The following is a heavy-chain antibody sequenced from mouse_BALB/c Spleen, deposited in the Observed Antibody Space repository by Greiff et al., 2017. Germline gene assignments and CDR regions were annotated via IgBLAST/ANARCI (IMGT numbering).Heavy chain of an antibody. Sequence: VKVIESGPGLVAPSQSLSITCTVSGFSLTGYGVNWVRQPPGKGLEWLGMIWGDGSTDYNSALKSRLSISKDNSKSQVFLKMNSLQTDDTARYYCAREGAYYGKAWFAYWGQGTLVTVSA. CDR3: AREGAYYGKAWFAY. CDR2: IWGDGST. CDR1: GFSLTGYG. D-gene: IGHD1-1*01. J-gene: IGHJ3*01. V-gene: IGHV2-6-7*01.